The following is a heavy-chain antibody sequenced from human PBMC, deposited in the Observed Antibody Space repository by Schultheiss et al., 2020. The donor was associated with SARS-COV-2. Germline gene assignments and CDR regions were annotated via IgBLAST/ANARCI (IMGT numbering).Heavy chain of an antibody. CDR1: GFTFSSYS. CDR3: ARAHLVPAAIRTGYYYYGMDV. D-gene: IGHD2-2*02. J-gene: IGHJ6*02. Sequence: GGSLRLSCAASGFTFSSYSMNWVRQAPGKGLEWVSYISSSGSTIYYADSVKGRFTISRDNAKNSLYLQMNSLRAEDTAVYYCARAHLVPAAIRTGYYYYGMDVWGQGTMVTVSS. V-gene: IGHV3-48*04. CDR2: ISSSGSTI.